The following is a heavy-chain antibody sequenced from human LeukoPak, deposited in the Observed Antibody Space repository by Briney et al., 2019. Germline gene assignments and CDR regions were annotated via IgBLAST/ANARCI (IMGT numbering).Heavy chain of an antibody. CDR1: GGSISSYY. D-gene: IGHD5-18*01. V-gene: IGHV4-59*01. CDR2: IYYSGST. Sequence: SETLSLTCTVSGGSISSYYWSWIRQPPGKGLEWIGYIYYSGSTNYNPSLRSRVTISVDMSKNQFSLKLSSVTAADTAVYYCARVGSYGSFDYWGQGTLVTVSS. CDR3: ARVGSYGSFDY. J-gene: IGHJ4*02.